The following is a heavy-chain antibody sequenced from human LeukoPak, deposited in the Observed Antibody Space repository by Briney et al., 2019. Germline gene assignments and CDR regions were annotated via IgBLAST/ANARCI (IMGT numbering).Heavy chain of an antibody. CDR1: GYSISSSNW. D-gene: IGHD3-22*01. CDR3: ARNHRVRYYDSSGYYYVGGIIDY. J-gene: IGHJ4*02. CDR2: IYYSGSI. Sequence: SDTLSLTCAVSGYSISSSNWWGWIRPPPGKGLEWIGYIYYSGSIYYNPSLKSRVTMSVNTSKNQFSLKLSSVTAVDTAVYYCARNHRVRYYDSSGYYYVGGIIDYWGQGTLVTVSS. V-gene: IGHV4-28*05.